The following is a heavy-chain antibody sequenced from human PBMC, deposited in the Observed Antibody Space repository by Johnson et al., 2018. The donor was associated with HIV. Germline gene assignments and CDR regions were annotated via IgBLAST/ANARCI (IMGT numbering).Heavy chain of an antibody. J-gene: IGHJ3*02. D-gene: IGHD4-11*01. CDR3: AKDTRMTTVTPGALNI. Sequence: VQLVESGGGVVRPGGSLRLSCVASGFTLDDYDMSWVRQAPGKGLEWVCGFYWNGGSTGYAESVKGRFTISRDNAKNSLYLQMNSMRVEDTALYYCAKDTRMTTVTPGALNIWGQGTMVTVSS. CDR2: FYWNGGST. V-gene: IGHV3-20*04. CDR1: GFTLDDYD.